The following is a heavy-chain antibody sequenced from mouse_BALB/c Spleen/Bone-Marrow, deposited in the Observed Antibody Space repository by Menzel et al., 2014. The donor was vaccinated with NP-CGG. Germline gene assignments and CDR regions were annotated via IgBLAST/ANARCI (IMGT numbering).Heavy chain of an antibody. CDR3: ARSYYGSSYYFDY. V-gene: IGHV5-17*02. CDR1: GFTFSSFG. Sequence: EVKLMESGGGLVQPGGSRKLSCAASGFTFSSFGMHWVRRAPEKGLEWVAYISSGSSTIYYADTVKGRFTISRDNPKNTLFLQMTSLRSEDTAMYYCARSYYGSSYYFDYWGQGTTLTVSS. D-gene: IGHD1-1*01. CDR2: ISSGSSTI. J-gene: IGHJ2*01.